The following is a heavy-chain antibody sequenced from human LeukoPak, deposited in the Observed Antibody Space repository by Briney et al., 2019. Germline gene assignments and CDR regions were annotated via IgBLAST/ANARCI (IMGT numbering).Heavy chain of an antibody. CDR3: ARLNIAVTGRWFDP. CDR1: GFIFSSYG. J-gene: IGHJ5*02. CDR2: IRYDGSDK. V-gene: IGHV3-30*02. D-gene: IGHD6-19*01. Sequence: GGSLRLSCAASGFIFSSYGMHWVRQAPGKGLEWVAFIRYDGSDKYYADSVKGRFTISRDNAKNSLYLQMSSLRAEDTAVHYCARLNIAVTGRWFDPWGQGSLVTVSS.